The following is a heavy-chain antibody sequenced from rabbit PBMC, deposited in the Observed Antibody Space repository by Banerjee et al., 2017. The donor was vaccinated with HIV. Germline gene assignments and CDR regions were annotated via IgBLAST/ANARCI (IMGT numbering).Heavy chain of an antibody. Sequence: QEQLEESGGGLVKPEGSLTLTCTASGFDLSSYYYMCWVRQAPGKGLELIACIYTSSGSTWYASWVNGRFTISRSTSLNTVDLKMTSLTAADTATYFCARGDGYVGDTYAYFNLWGQGTLVTVS. J-gene: IGHJ4*01. V-gene: IGHV1S43*01. CDR2: IYTSSGST. CDR3: ARGDGYVGDTYAYFNL. D-gene: IGHD6-1*01. CDR1: GFDLSSYYY.